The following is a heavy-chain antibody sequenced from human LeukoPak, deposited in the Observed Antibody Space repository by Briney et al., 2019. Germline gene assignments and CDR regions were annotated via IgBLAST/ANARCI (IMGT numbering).Heavy chain of an antibody. V-gene: IGHV3-11*01. D-gene: IGHD3-22*01. CDR3: ARVVYDSRGYYSGAFDY. CDR2: ISSNSGTK. CDR1: GFTFSDFY. J-gene: IGHJ4*02. Sequence: GGSLRLSCAASGFTFSDFYMSWIRQAPGKGLEWVSYISSNSGTKYYADSVKGRLTISRDNAKNSLYLQMSTLRAEDTAVYYCARVVYDSRGYYSGAFDYWGQGTLVTVSS.